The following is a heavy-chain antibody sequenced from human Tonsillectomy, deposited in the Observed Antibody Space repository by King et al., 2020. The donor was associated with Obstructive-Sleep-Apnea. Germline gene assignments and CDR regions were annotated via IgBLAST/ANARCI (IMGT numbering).Heavy chain of an antibody. Sequence: QLQESGPGLVKPSETLSLTCTISGGSISSSTYYWGWIRQPPGKGLEWIGSIYYSGSTYYNPFLKSRVTISVDTSKTQFSLKLSSVTAADTAVYYCARGDYYDSSGYYPRWFDPWGQGTLVTVSS. J-gene: IGHJ5*02. CDR3: ARGDYYDSSGYYPRWFDP. D-gene: IGHD3-22*01. V-gene: IGHV4-39*07. CDR2: IYYSGST. CDR1: GGSISSSTYY.